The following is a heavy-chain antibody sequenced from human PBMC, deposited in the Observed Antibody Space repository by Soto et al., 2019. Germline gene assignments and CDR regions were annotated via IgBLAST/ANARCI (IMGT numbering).Heavy chain of an antibody. D-gene: IGHD3-10*01. J-gene: IGHJ6*02. V-gene: IGHV1-18*01. Sequence: GASVKVSCKASGYTFTSYGISWVRQAPGQGLEWMGWISAYNGNTNYAQKIQGRVTMTTDTSKSTAYMELRSLRSDETAVYYSGSTNYNPSLKSRVTISVDTSKNQFSLKLSSVTAADTAVYYCARDPGGKAGYSSGWPNTYYYYGMDVWGQGTTVTVSS. CDR1: GYTFTSYG. CDR3: GSTNYNPSLKSRVTISVDTSKNQFSLKLSSVTAADTAVYYCARDPGGKAGYSSGWPNTYYYYGMDV. CDR2: ISAYNGNT.